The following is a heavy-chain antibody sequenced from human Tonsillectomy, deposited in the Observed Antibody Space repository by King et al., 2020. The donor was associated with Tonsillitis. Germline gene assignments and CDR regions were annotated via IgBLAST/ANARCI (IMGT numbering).Heavy chain of an antibody. J-gene: IGHJ4*02. V-gene: IGHV3-13*04. CDR3: ARGDTAMDAFDY. CDR1: GVTFSIYD. CDR2: IGTAGDT. D-gene: IGHD5-18*01. Sequence: VQLVESGGGLVQPGGSLRLSCAASGVTFSIYDMHWVRQATGKGLEWVSAIGTAGDTYYPGSVKGRFTISRENAKNSLYLQMNSLRAGDTAVYYCARGDTAMDAFDYWGQGTLVTVSS.